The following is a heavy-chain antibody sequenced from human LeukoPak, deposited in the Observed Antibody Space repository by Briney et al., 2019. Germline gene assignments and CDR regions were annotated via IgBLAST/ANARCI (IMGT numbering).Heavy chain of an antibody. CDR1: GFTFSSYS. CDR2: ISSSSSYI. D-gene: IGHD2-8*01. J-gene: IGHJ5*02. CDR3: ARVVLNWFDP. V-gene: IGHV3-21*01. Sequence: GGSLRLSCAASGFTFSSYSMNWVRQAPGEGLEWVSSISSSSSYIYYADSVKGRFTISRDNAKNSLYLQMNSLRAEDTAVYYCARVVLNWFDPWGQGTLVTVSS.